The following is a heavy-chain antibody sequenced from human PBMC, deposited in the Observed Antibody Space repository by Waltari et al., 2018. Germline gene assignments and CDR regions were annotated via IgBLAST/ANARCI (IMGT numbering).Heavy chain of an antibody. Sequence: EVQLVESGGGMVQPGESLRLSCAASGFPFRSYNMNWVRQAPGKGLEWVSYISSSTTTYYADYVKGRFTISRDNAKNSLYLQMNSLRAEDTALYYCARVRHGYIQDVFDIWGQGTMVSVSS. J-gene: IGHJ3*02. CDR1: GFPFRSYN. D-gene: IGHD5-12*01. CDR2: ISSSTTT. CDR3: ARVRHGYIQDVFDI. V-gene: IGHV3-48*01.